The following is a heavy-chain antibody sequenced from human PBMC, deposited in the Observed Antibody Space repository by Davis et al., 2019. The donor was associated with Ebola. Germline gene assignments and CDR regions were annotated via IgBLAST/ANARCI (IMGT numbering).Heavy chain of an antibody. Sequence: AASVKVSCKASGYTFTSYAMHWVRQAPGQRLERMGWINAGNGNTKYSQKFQGRVTITRDTSASTAYMELSSLRSEDTAVYYCARGKIVVVPAAVVHYYGMDVWGQGTTVTVSS. V-gene: IGHV1-3*01. D-gene: IGHD2-2*01. J-gene: IGHJ6*02. CDR2: INAGNGNT. CDR3: ARGKIVVVPAAVVHYYGMDV. CDR1: GYTFTSYA.